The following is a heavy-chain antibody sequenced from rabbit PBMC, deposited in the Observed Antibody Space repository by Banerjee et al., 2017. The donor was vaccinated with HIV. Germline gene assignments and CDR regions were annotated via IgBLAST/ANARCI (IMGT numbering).Heavy chain of an antibody. CDR1: RIDFSNYYY. Sequence: QQQLEESGGGLVKPGGTLTLTCKASRIDFSNYYYMCWVRQAPGKGLELITCIDTSSDSTWYASWVISRFTITSNTNQNTVTLQMTSLTGADTATYFCARGRYAGGGVGFYGLDLWGQGTLVTVS. CDR2: IDTSSDST. CDR3: ARGRYAGGGVGFYGLDL. D-gene: IGHD4-2*01. J-gene: IGHJ6*01. V-gene: IGHV1S43*01.